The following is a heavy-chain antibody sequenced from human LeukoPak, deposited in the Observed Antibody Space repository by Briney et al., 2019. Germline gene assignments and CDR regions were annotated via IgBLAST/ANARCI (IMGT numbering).Heavy chain of an antibody. J-gene: IGHJ6*03. Sequence: SETLSLTCTVSGGSISSYYWSRIRQPPGKGLEWIGYIYYSGSTNYNPSLKSRVTISVDTSKNQFSLKLSSVTAADTAVYYCARRVANAYYMDVWGKGTTVIVSS. CDR3: ARRVANAYYMDV. CDR2: IYYSGST. V-gene: IGHV4-59*01. CDR1: GGSISSYY. D-gene: IGHD5-12*01.